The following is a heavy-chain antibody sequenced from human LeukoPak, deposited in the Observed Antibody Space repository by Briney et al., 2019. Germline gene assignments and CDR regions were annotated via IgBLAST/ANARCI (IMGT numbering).Heavy chain of an antibody. J-gene: IGHJ4*02. Sequence: GSLRLSCAASGFTFSTYWMTWVRQAPGKGLEWVANIKQDGSESYYVDSVKGRFTISRDNAKNSLYLQMNSLRAEDTAVYYCARGGPAAGRFDYWGQGTLVTVSS. CDR2: IKQDGSES. D-gene: IGHD6-13*01. V-gene: IGHV3-7*01. CDR3: ARGGPAAGRFDY. CDR1: GFTFSTYW.